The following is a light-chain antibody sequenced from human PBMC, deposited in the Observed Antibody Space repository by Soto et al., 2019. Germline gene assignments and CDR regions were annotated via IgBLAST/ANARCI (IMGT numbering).Light chain of an antibody. CDR3: CSYAGSSTWV. Sequence: QSVLTQPASVSGSPGQSINISCTGTSSDVVTYNLVSWYQQHPGKAPKLMIYEGSKRPSGVSNRFSGSKSGNTASLTISGLQAEDEADYYCCSYAGSSTWVFGGGTKVTVL. CDR2: EGS. J-gene: IGLJ3*02. CDR1: SSDVVTYNL. V-gene: IGLV2-23*01.